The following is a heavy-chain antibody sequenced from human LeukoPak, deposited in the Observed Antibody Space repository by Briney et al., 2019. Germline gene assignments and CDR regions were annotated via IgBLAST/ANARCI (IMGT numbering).Heavy chain of an antibody. CDR2: IGTAGDT. Sequence: GGSLRLSCATSGFTFSNHTMHWVRQASGKGLEWVSAIGTAGDTFYPGSVKGRFTISRENAKNSLSLQMNSLRAEDTAVYYCVRQQTPHGNFDYWGQGTLVTVSS. J-gene: IGHJ4*02. D-gene: IGHD1-26*01. CDR1: GFTFSNHT. V-gene: IGHV3-13*01. CDR3: VRQQTPHGNFDY.